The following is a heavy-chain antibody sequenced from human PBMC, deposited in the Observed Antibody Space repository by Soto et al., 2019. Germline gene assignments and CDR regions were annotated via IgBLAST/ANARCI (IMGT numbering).Heavy chain of an antibody. CDR3: ARVTSYYDFWSGYRY. CDR1: GGSFSGYY. J-gene: IGHJ4*02. V-gene: IGHV4-34*01. D-gene: IGHD3-3*01. CDR2: INHSGST. Sequence: QVQLQQWCAGLLKPSETLSLTCAVYGGSFSGYYWSWIRQPPGKGLEWIGEINHSGSTNYNPSLKSRVTISVDTSKNQFSLKLSSVTAADTAVYYCARVTSYYDFWSGYRYWGQGTLVTVSS.